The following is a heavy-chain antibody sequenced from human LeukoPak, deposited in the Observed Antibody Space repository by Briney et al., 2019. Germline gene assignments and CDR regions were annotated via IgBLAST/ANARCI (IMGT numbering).Heavy chain of an antibody. Sequence: SETLSLTCTVSSGSISSYYWSWIRQPPGKGLEWIGYIYYSGSTNYNPSLKSRVTISVDTSKNQFSLKLSSVTAADTAVYYCARVPLIYDFWSGYPYYFDYWGQGTLVTVSS. D-gene: IGHD3-3*01. CDR2: IYYSGST. CDR1: SGSISSYY. CDR3: ARVPLIYDFWSGYPYYFDY. V-gene: IGHV4-59*01. J-gene: IGHJ4*02.